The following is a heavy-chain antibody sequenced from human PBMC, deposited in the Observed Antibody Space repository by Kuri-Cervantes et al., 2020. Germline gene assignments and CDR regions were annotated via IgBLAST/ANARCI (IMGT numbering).Heavy chain of an antibody. CDR1: GLTISSDW. CDR2: INSDGSST. V-gene: IGHV3-74*01. CDR3: AREYDYGDYAIGAFDI. J-gene: IGHJ3*02. D-gene: IGHD4-17*01. Sequence: GESLKISCAASGLTISSDWMHWVRQVPGKGLVWVSRINSDGSSTNYADSVKGRFTISRDNSKNTLYLQMNSLRAEDTAVYYCAREYDYGDYAIGAFDIWGQGTMVTVSS.